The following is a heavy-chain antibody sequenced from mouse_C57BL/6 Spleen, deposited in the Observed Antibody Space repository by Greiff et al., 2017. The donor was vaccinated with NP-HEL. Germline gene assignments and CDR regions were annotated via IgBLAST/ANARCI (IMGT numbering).Heavy chain of an antibody. CDR3: ARYDYDGAWFAY. V-gene: IGHV1-18*01. J-gene: IGHJ3*01. D-gene: IGHD2-4*01. CDR1: GYTFTDYN. Sequence: EVQGVESGPELVKPGASVKIPCKASGYTFTDYNMDWVKQSHGKSLEWIGDINPNNGGTIYNQKFKGKATLTVDKSSSTAYMELRSLTSEDTAVYYCARYDYDGAWFAYWGQGTLVTVSA. CDR2: INPNNGGT.